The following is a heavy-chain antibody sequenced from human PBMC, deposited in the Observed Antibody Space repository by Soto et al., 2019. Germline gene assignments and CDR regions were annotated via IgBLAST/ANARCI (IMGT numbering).Heavy chain of an antibody. J-gene: IGHJ4*02. CDR2: IWYDGSNK. CDR3: AKEIRGGLVVPAAIDC. CDR1: GFTFSSYG. D-gene: IGHD2-2*01. Sequence: GGSLRLSCAASGFTFSSYGMHWVRQAPGKGLEWVAVIWYDGSNKYYADSVKGRFTISRDNSKNTLYLQMNSLRAEDTAVYYCAKEIRGGLVVPAAIDCPGKGTLVTVSS. V-gene: IGHV3-33*06.